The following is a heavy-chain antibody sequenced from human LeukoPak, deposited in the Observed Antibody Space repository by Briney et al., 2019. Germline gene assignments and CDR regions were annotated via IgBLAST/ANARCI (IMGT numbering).Heavy chain of an antibody. CDR1: GFTFSSYG. CDR2: ISYDGSNK. V-gene: IGHV3-30*18. J-gene: IGHJ3*02. Sequence: GGSLRLSCAASGFTFSSYGMHWVRQAPGKGLEWVAAISYDGSNKYYADSVKGRFTISRDNSKNTLYLQMNSLRAEDTAVYYCAKEEWELAAFDIWGQGTMVTVSS. CDR3: AKEEWELAAFDI. D-gene: IGHD1-26*01.